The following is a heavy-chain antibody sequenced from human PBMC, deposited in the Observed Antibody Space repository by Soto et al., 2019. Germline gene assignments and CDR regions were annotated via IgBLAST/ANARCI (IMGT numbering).Heavy chain of an antibody. Sequence: GGSLRLSCAASGFTFSTYAMSWVRQAPGKGLEWVANIKQDGSEKYYVDSVKGRFTISRDNAKNSLYLQMNSLRAEDTAVYYCARDRAGDDDYGDYAHGPTYYYYYGMDVWGQGTTVTVSS. CDR2: IKQDGSEK. CDR3: ARDRAGDDDYGDYAHGPTYYYYYGMDV. V-gene: IGHV3-7*01. CDR1: GFTFSTYA. J-gene: IGHJ6*02. D-gene: IGHD4-17*01.